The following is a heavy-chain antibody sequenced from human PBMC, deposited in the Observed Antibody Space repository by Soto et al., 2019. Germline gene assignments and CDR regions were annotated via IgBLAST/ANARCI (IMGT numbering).Heavy chain of an antibody. CDR1: GGSISSYY. CDR2: IYYSGST. CDR3: ARTVAGFATGWFDP. D-gene: IGHD6-19*01. Sequence: PAETLSLTCTVSGGSISSYYWSWIRQPPGKGLEWIGYIYYSGSTNYNPSLKSRVTISVDTSKNQFSLKLSSVTAAETAVYYCARTVAGFATGWFDPWGQGTLVTVSS. J-gene: IGHJ5*02. V-gene: IGHV4-59*01.